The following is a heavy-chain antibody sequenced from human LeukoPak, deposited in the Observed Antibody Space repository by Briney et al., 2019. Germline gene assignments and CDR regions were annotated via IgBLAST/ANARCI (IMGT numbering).Heavy chain of an antibody. Sequence: ASVKVSCKASGYTFTSYDINWVRQATGEGLEWRGWMNPNSGNTGYAQKFQGRVTMTRNTSISTAYMEVSSLRSEDTAVYYCARGSRYCSSTSCYNADYWGQGTLVTVSS. V-gene: IGHV1-8*01. CDR2: MNPNSGNT. CDR3: ARGSRYCSSTSCYNADY. D-gene: IGHD2-2*02. CDR1: GYTFTSYD. J-gene: IGHJ4*02.